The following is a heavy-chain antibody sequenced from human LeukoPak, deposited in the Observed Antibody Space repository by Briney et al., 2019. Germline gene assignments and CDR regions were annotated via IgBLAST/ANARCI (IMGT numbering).Heavy chain of an antibody. CDR1: GFTFSSYS. V-gene: IGHV3-21*04. D-gene: IGHD6-13*01. Sequence: PGGSLRLSCAASGFTFSSYSMNWVRQAPGKGLEWVSSISSSSSYIYYADSVKGRFTISRHNSKNTLYLQMNSLRAEDTAVYYCARARGQQLVREGYFDYWGQGTLVTVSS. CDR3: ARARGQQLVREGYFDY. J-gene: IGHJ4*02. CDR2: ISSSSSYI.